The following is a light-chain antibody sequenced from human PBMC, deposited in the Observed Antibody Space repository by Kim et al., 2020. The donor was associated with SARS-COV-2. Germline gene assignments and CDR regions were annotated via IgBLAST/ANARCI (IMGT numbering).Light chain of an antibody. Sequence: DIQLTQSPSSLSASVGDRVTITCRASQGISNYLAWYQQKPGKVPKLLIYAASALQSGVPSRFSGSGSGTDFTLTISSLQPEDVATYNCQKYNSAPRTFVQGTKVDSK. CDR2: AAS. CDR3: QKYNSAPRT. J-gene: IGKJ1*01. CDR1: QGISNY. V-gene: IGKV1-27*01.